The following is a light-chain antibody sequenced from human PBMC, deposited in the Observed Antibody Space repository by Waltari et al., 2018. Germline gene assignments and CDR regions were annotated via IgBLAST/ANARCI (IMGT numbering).Light chain of an antibody. V-gene: IGKV3-11*01. J-gene: IGKJ1*01. CDR2: DVS. CDR3: MQALQTRT. CDR1: QSVTTE. Sequence: EIVLTQSPATLSLSPGDRAALSCRASQSVTTELAWYQQKPGQAPRLLIYDVSNRATGVPARFSGSGSGTDFTLKISRVEAEDVGVYYCMQALQTRTFGQGTKVEIK.